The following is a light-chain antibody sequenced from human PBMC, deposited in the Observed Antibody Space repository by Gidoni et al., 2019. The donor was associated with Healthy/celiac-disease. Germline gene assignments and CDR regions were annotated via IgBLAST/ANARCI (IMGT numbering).Light chain of an antibody. CDR2: GAS. CDR3: QQYGSSPLT. CDR1: QSVSSSY. J-gene: IGKJ4*01. V-gene: IGKV3-20*01. Sequence: EIVLTQSPGTLSLSPGERATLSCRASQSVSSSYLAWDQQKPGQAPRLLIYGASSRATGIPDRFSGSGSGTDFTLTISRLGPEDFAVYYCQQYGSSPLTFGGGTKVEIK.